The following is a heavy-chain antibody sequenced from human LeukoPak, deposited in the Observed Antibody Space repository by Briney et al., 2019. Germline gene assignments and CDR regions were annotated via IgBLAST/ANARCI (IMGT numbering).Heavy chain of an antibody. CDR3: VRGDYGVDH. Sequence: SQTLSLTCTVSGGSISRGGDYWTWIRQHPGKGLEWIGNTYYGGNTYYNPSLKSRGTISIDTSKNQFSLKLTSVTAADTAVYYCVRGDYGVDHWGQGTLVTVSS. V-gene: IGHV4-31*03. CDR1: GGSISRGGDY. J-gene: IGHJ4*02. CDR2: TYYGGNT. D-gene: IGHD4-17*01.